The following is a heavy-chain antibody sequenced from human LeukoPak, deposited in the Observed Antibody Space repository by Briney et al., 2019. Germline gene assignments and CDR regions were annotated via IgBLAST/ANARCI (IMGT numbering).Heavy chain of an antibody. D-gene: IGHD2-15*01. CDR2: ISYDGSNK. CDR1: GFTFSSYG. Sequence: GGSLRLSCAASGFTFSSYGMHWVRQAPGKWLEWVAVISYDGSNKYYADSVKGRFTISRDNSKNTLYLQMNSLRAEDTAVYYCANGRGGVVVVAAEFDYWGRGTLVTVSS. J-gene: IGHJ4*02. CDR3: ANGRGGVVVVAAEFDY. V-gene: IGHV3-30*18.